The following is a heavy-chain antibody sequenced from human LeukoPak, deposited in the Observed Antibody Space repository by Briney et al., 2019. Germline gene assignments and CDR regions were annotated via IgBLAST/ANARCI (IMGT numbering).Heavy chain of an antibody. V-gene: IGHV4-39*01. Sequence: PSETLSLTCTVSGGSINSSSYSWGWIRQPPGKGLEWIGSIYYSGTTYYNPSLKSRVTISVDTSKNQFSLKLSSVTAADTAVYCCARHDSSGYYYFDYWGQGTLVTVSS. J-gene: IGHJ4*02. CDR1: GGSINSSSYS. CDR3: ARHDSSGYYYFDY. D-gene: IGHD3-22*01. CDR2: IYYSGTT.